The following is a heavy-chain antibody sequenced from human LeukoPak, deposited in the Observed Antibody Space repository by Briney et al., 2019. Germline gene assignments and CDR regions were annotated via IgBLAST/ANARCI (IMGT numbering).Heavy chain of an antibody. CDR3: ARSVNLIIAAAGTGWFDP. CDR2: IYASGST. J-gene: IGHJ5*02. Sequence: PSETLSLTCTVSGDSISSYYWSWIRQPAGKGLEWIGRIYASGSTNYNPSLKSRVTMSLDTSKNQFSLKLSSVTAADTAVYYCARSVNLIIAAAGTGWFDPWGQGTLVTVSS. V-gene: IGHV4-4*07. CDR1: GDSISSYY. D-gene: IGHD6-13*01.